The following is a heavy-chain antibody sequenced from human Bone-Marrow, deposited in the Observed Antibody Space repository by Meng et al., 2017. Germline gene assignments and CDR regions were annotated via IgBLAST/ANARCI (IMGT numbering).Heavy chain of an antibody. Sequence: SVNVSCKASGGTFSSYAISWVRQAPGQGLEWMGGIIPIFGTANYAQKLQGRVTIPADKSTSTAYMELSILRSEDTAVYYCARDRKKMATITLWYYYGMDVWGQGTTVTVSS. D-gene: IGHD5-24*01. CDR3: ARDRKKMATITLWYYYGMDV. V-gene: IGHV1-69*06. CDR1: GGTFSSYA. J-gene: IGHJ6*02. CDR2: IIPIFGTA.